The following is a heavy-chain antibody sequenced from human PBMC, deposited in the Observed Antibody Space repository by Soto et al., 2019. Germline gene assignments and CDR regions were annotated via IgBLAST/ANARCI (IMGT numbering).Heavy chain of an antibody. CDR1: GFSFSTYG. CDR2: IWHNGNNK. J-gene: IGHJ4*02. D-gene: IGHD2-15*01. CDR3: ARDTSAGVDY. Sequence: QVQLVESGGRVVQPGTSLRLSCAVSGFSFSTYGMHWVRQAPGKGLEWVAVIWHNGNNKYYADSVKGRFTISRDNSKNTLSIQMNSLRDEDTAVYYCARDTSAGVDYWGQGTLVTVSS. V-gene: IGHV3-33*01.